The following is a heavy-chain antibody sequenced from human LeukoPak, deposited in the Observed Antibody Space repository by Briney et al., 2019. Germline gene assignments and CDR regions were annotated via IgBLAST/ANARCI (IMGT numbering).Heavy chain of an antibody. Sequence: SETLSLTCTVSGGSISSSSYYWGWIRQPPGKGLEWIGSIYYSGSTYYNPSLKSRVTISVDTSKNQFSLKLSSVTAADTAVYYCARLGATPNWGQGTLVTVSS. D-gene: IGHD1-26*01. J-gene: IGHJ4*02. V-gene: IGHV4-39*07. CDR2: IYYSGST. CDR1: GGSISSSSYY. CDR3: ARLGATPN.